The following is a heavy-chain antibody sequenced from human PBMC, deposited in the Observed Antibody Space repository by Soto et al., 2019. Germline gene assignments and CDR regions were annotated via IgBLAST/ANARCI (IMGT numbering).Heavy chain of an antibody. CDR1: GFTFSSYA. Sequence: PGGSLRLSCAASGFTFSSYAMSWVRQAPGKGLEWVSAISGSGGSTYYADSVKGRFTISRDNSKNTLYLQMNSLRAEDTAVYYCAKDSHIAVAGPYNWFDPWGQGTLVTVSS. J-gene: IGHJ5*02. CDR2: ISGSGGST. CDR3: AKDSHIAVAGPYNWFDP. V-gene: IGHV3-23*01. D-gene: IGHD6-19*01.